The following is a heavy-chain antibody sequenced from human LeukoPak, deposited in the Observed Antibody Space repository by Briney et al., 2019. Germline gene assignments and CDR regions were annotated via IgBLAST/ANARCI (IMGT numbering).Heavy chain of an antibody. D-gene: IGHD4-17*01. V-gene: IGHV4-59*01. J-gene: IGHJ6*02. CDR1: GGSISSYY. Sequence: SETLSLTCTVSGGSISSYYWSWIRQPPGKGLEWIGYIYYSGSTNYNPSLKSRVTISVDTSKNQFSLKLSSVTAADTAVYYCARGGSFDGDYAPFGMDVWGQGTTVTVSS. CDR2: IYYSGST. CDR3: ARGGSFDGDYAPFGMDV.